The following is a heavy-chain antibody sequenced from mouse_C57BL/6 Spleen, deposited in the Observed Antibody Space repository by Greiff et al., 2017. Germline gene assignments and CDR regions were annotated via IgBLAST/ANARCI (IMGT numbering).Heavy chain of an antibody. Sequence: VKLKQPGAELVKPGASVKLSCKASGYTFTSYWMHWVKQRPGQGLEWIGMIHPNSGSTNYNEKFKSKATLTVDKSSSTAYMQLSSLTSEDSAVYYCARSYYYSNSYYFDYWGQGTTLTVSS. J-gene: IGHJ2*01. CDR3: ARSYYYSNSYYFDY. D-gene: IGHD2-5*01. CDR1: GYTFTSYW. CDR2: IHPNSGST. V-gene: IGHV1-64*01.